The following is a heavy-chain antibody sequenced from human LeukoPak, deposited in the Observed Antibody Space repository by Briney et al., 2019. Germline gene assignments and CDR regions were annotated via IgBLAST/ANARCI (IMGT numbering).Heavy chain of an antibody. CDR1: GFTFSSYA. CDR2: ISGSGGST. V-gene: IGHV3-23*01. J-gene: IGHJ3*02. Sequence: TGGSLRLSCAASGFTFSSYAMSWVRQAPGKGLEWVSAISGSGGSTYYADSVKGRFTISRDNSKNTLYLQMNSLRAEDTAVYYCARQIPGDDAFDIWGQGTMVTVSS. CDR3: ARQIPGDDAFDI. D-gene: IGHD3-16*01.